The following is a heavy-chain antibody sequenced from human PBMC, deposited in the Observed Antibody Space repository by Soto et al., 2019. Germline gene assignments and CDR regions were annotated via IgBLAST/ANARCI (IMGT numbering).Heavy chain of an antibody. CDR3: ARAMAVLRYFDWFPPFDY. CDR1: GFTFSSYS. Sequence: GGSLRLSCAASGFTFSSYSMNWVRQAPGKGREWVSSISSSSSYIYYADSVKGRFTISRDNAKNSLYLQMNSLRAEDTAVYYCARAMAVLRYFDWFPPFDYWGQGTLVTVSS. CDR2: ISSSSSYI. J-gene: IGHJ4*02. V-gene: IGHV3-21*01. D-gene: IGHD3-9*01.